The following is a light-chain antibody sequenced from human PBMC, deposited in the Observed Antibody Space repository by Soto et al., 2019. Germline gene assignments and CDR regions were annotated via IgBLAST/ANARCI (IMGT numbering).Light chain of an antibody. CDR3: QQYNNWPPDRT. V-gene: IGKV3-15*01. CDR2: GAS. Sequence: EIVMTQSPATLTVSPGERATLSCRASQSVGSNLAWYQQKPGQAPRLLIYGASTRATGIPARFSGSGSGTEFTLTISILQSEDFPIYFCQQYNNWPPDRTFGQGTMVEI. CDR1: QSVGSN. J-gene: IGKJ1*01.